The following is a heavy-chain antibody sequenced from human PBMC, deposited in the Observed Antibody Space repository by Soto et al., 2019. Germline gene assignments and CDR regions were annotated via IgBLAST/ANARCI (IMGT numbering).Heavy chain of an antibody. V-gene: IGHV1-3*01. J-gene: IGHJ4*02. CDR2: INAGNGDT. D-gene: IGHD2-15*01. CDR3: ARGGAGYYFDY. Sequence: QVQLVQSGAEAKKPGASVKVSCKASGYTFINYAIHWVRQAPGQRLEWMGWINAGNGDTRYSQKFQGRVTITRDTSTNTADMELSGLRSEGTAVYYCARGGAGYYFDYWGQGTLVTVSS. CDR1: GYTFINYA.